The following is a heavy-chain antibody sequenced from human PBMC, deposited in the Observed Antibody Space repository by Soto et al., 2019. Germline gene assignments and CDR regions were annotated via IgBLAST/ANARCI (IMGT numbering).Heavy chain of an antibody. Sequence: EVQLLESGGGLVQPGGSLRLSCAASGFTFSSYAMSWVRQAPGKGLEWVSAISGSGGSTYYADSVKGRFTISRDNSKNTLYLQMNILRAEDTAVYYCAKDHLDGSGSYYYWGQGTLVTVSS. V-gene: IGHV3-23*01. D-gene: IGHD3-10*01. J-gene: IGHJ4*02. CDR1: GFTFSSYA. CDR3: AKDHLDGSGSYYY. CDR2: ISGSGGST.